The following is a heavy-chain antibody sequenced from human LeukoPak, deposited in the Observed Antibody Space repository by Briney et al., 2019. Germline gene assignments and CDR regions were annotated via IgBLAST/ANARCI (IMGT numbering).Heavy chain of an antibody. CDR3: ARRDGYNYGAPSTRYYYGVDV. V-gene: IGHV3-23*01. D-gene: IGHD5-24*01. CDR2: ISGSGGST. Sequence: PGGSLRLSCAASGFTFSSYAMSWVRQAPGKGLEWVSAISGSGGSTYYVDSVKGRFTISRDNSKNTLYLQMNSLRAEDTAVYYCARRDGYNYGAPSTRYYYGVDVWGQGTTVTVSS. J-gene: IGHJ6*02. CDR1: GFTFSSYA.